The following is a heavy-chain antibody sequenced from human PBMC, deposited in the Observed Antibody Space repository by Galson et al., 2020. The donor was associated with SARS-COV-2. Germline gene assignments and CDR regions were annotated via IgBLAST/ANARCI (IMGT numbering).Heavy chain of an antibody. J-gene: IGHJ4*02. V-gene: IGHV4-31*03. CDR1: GGSISSGGYY. D-gene: IGHD3-22*01. CDR3: AVSYYYDSSGYYDQYYFDD. CDR2: IYYSGST. Sequence: ASETLSLTCTVSGGSISSGGYYWSWIRQHPGKGLEWIGYIYYSGSTYYNPSLKRRVTISVDTSKNQFSLKLSSVTAADTAVYYCAVSYYYDSSGYYDQYYFDDWGQGTLVTVSS.